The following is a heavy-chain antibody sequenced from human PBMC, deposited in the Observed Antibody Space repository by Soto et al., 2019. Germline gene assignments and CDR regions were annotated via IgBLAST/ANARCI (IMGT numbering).Heavy chain of an antibody. J-gene: IGHJ6*03. CDR2: ISGSGGST. CDR1: GFTFSSYA. Sequence: PGGSLRLSCSASGFTFSSYAMSWVRQAPGKGLEWVSAISGSGGSTYYADSVKGRFTISRDNSKNTLYLQMNSLRAEDTAVYYCAKRSTSYYYMDVWGKGTTVTVSS. CDR3: AKRSTSYYYMDV. V-gene: IGHV3-23*01.